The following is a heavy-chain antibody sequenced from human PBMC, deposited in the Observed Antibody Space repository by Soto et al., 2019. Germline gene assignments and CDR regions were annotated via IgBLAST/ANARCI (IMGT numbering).Heavy chain of an antibody. J-gene: IGHJ2*01. CDR1: GGSISSYY. Sequence: QVQLQESGPGLVKPSETLSLTCTVSGGSISSYYWSWIRQPPGKGLEWIGYIYYSGSTNYNPSLKGRVTISVATSKNQFSLKPSSVTAADTAVYYCARFNWYFDLWGRGTLVTVSS. CDR2: IYYSGST. V-gene: IGHV4-59*08. CDR3: ARFNWYFDL.